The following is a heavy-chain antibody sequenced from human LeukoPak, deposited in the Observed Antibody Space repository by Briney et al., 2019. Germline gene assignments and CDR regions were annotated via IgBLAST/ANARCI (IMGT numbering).Heavy chain of an antibody. J-gene: IGHJ4*02. Sequence: ASVKVSCKASGYTFTSYGISWVRQAPGQGLEWMGWISAYNGNTNYAQKLQGRVTMTTDTSTSTAYMELRSLRSDDTAVYYCARDPPSAAGTPRFGDYWGQGTLVTVSP. CDR2: ISAYNGNT. CDR1: GYTFTSYG. D-gene: IGHD6-13*01. CDR3: ARDPPSAAGTPRFGDY. V-gene: IGHV1-18*01.